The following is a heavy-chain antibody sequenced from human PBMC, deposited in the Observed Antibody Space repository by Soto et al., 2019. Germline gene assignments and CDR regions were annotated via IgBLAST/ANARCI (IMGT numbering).Heavy chain of an antibody. D-gene: IGHD2-2*01. CDR2: IGGDAVTT. CDR1: GFSFGSYS. J-gene: IGHJ6*02. CDR3: AKALYSSTYSRGMDV. Sequence: EVQLLESGGRLVQPGGSLRLSCAASGFSFGSYSMTWVRQAPGKGLEWVSVIGGDAVTTYYADSVKGRFTVSRDNSKNTVHLQRNSLRAEDTAVYYCAKALYSSTYSRGMDVWGQGTTVTVSS. V-gene: IGHV3-23*01.